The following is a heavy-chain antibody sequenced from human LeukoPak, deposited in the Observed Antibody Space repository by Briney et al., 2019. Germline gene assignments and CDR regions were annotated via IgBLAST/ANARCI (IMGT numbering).Heavy chain of an antibody. CDR2: IRSKTYGGTT. CDR1: GFTFGDYA. J-gene: IGHJ4*02. Sequence: GGSLRLSCTVYGFTFGDYAMSWVRQAPGKGLEWVGFIRSKTYGGTTEYAASVKGRFTISRDDSKSIAYLQMNSLKTEDTAVYYCTRAGATDSSGYRDYFDYWGQGILVTVSS. V-gene: IGHV3-49*04. CDR3: TRAGATDSSGYRDYFDY. D-gene: IGHD3-22*01.